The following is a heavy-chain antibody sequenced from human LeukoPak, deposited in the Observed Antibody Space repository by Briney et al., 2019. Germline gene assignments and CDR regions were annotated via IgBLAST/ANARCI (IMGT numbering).Heavy chain of an antibody. J-gene: IGHJ3*02. V-gene: IGHV3-9*01. CDR1: GFTFSSYA. CDR3: ARVGYSLGSGWLGAFDI. D-gene: IGHD3-10*01. Sequence: GGSLRLSCAASGFTFSSYAMSWVRQAPGKGLEWASGISWSRVTMGYADSVKGRFTISRDNAKNSLYLQMNSLRDEDTALYYCARVGYSLGSGWLGAFDIWGQGTMVTVSS. CDR2: ISWSRVTM.